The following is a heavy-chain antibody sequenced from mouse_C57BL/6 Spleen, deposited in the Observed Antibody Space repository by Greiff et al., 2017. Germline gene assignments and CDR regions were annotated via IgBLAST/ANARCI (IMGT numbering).Heavy chain of an antibody. Sequence: VQLQQSGPELVKPGASVKISCKASGYAFSSSWMNWVKQRPGKGLEWIGRIYPGDGDTNYNGKFKGKATLTADKSSSTAYMQLSSLTSEDSAVYCWARGGSGSFDDWGQGTTLTVSS. CDR2: IYPGDGDT. CDR3: ARGGSGSFDD. V-gene: IGHV1-82*01. CDR1: GYAFSSSW. D-gene: IGHD3-2*02. J-gene: IGHJ2*01.